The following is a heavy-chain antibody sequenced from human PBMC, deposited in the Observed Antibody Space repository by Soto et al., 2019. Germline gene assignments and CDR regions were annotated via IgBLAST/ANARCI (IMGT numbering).Heavy chain of an antibody. D-gene: IGHD3-22*01. J-gene: IGHJ6*02. CDR3: ARDLGRRYYYDSSGYRAGGMDV. CDR1: GFTFSSYS. CDR2: ISSSSSYI. V-gene: IGHV3-21*01. Sequence: NPGGSLRLSCAASGFTFSSYSMNWVRQAPGKGLEWVSSISSSSSYIYYADSVKGRFTISRDNAKNSLYLQMNSLRAEDTAVYYCARDLGRRYYYDSSGYRAGGMDVWGQGTTVTVSS.